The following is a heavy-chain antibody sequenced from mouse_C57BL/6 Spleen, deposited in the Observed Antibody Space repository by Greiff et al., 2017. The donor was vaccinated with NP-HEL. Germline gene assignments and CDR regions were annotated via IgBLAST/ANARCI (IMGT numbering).Heavy chain of an antibody. Sequence: DVQLQESGGGLVQPGGSMKLSCAASGFTFSDAWMDWVRQSPEKGLEWVAEIRNKANNHATYYAESVKGRFTISRDDSKSSVYLQMNSLRAEDTGIYYCTRARYYGSSYLDYWGQGTTLTVSS. J-gene: IGHJ2*01. CDR3: TRARYYGSSYLDY. V-gene: IGHV6-6*01. CDR1: GFTFSDAW. D-gene: IGHD1-1*01. CDR2: IRNKANNHAT.